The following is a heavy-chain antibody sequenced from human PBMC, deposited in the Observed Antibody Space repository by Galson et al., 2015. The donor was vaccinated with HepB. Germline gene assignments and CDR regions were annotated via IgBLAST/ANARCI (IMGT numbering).Heavy chain of an antibody. D-gene: IGHD3-3*01. CDR1: GFTFSSYW. V-gene: IGHV3-7*01. CDR2: IKQDGGEK. J-gene: IGHJ5*02. CDR3: ARDRSYDFWSGYSWFDP. Sequence: SLRLSCAASGFTFSSYWMSWVRQAPGKGLEWVASIKQDGGEKYYVDSVKGRFTISRDNAKNSLYLQMNSLRAEDTAVYYCARDRSYDFWSGYSWFDPWGQGTLVTVSS.